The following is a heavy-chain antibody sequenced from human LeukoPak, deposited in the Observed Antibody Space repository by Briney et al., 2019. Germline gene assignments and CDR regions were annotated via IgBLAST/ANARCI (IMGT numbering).Heavy chain of an antibody. Sequence: SETLSLTCTVSGGSISSYYWSWIRQPPGKGLEWIGYIYYSGSTYYNPSLKSRVTISVDTSKNQFSLKLSSVTAADTAVYYCARGIAAAGSNWFDPWGQGTLVTVSS. CDR3: ARGIAAAGSNWFDP. J-gene: IGHJ5*02. CDR1: GGSISSYY. CDR2: IYYSGST. V-gene: IGHV4-59*06. D-gene: IGHD6-13*01.